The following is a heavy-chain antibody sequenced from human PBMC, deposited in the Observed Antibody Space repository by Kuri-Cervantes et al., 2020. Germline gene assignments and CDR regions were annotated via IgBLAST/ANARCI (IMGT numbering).Heavy chain of an antibody. Sequence: GGSLRLSCAASGFTVSNYELNWVRQAPGKGPEWVSNINSGGRTLYAESVKGRFTISRDNAKNSLYLQMNSLRAEDTAVYYCARDWVYDFWSGYSPDYFDYWGQGTLVTVSS. D-gene: IGHD3-3*01. V-gene: IGHV3-48*03. J-gene: IGHJ4*02. CDR1: GFTVSNYE. CDR3: ARDWVYDFWSGYSPDYFDY. CDR2: INSGGRT.